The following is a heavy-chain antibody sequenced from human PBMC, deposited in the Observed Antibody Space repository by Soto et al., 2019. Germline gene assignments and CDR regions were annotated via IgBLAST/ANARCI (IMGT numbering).Heavy chain of an antibody. CDR3: ARDRSSWYYFDY. Sequence: SVKVSCKASGGTFSSYAISRVRQAPGQGLEWMGGIIPIFGTANYAQKFQGRVTITADKSTSTAYMELSSLRSEDTAVYYCARDRSSWYYFDYWGQGTLVTVSS. V-gene: IGHV1-69*06. J-gene: IGHJ4*02. D-gene: IGHD6-13*01. CDR2: IIPIFGTA. CDR1: GGTFSSYA.